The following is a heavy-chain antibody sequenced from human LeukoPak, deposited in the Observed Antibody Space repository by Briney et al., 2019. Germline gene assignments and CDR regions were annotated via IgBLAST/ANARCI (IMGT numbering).Heavy chain of an antibody. D-gene: IGHD3-22*01. CDR1: GFTFSNYA. CDR2: ISYDGSNK. Sequence: SGGSLRLSCAASGFTFSNYAMHWVRQAPGKGLEWVAVISYDGSNKYYADSVKGRFTISRDNSKNTLYLQMNSLRAEDTAVYYCARDRGTMIVVVTLDYWGQGTLVTVSS. CDR3: ARDRGTMIVVVTLDY. V-gene: IGHV3-30*19. J-gene: IGHJ4*02.